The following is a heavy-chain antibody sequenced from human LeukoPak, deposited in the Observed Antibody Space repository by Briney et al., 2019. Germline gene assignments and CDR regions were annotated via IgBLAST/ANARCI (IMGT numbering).Heavy chain of an antibody. J-gene: IGHJ4*02. CDR2: ISAYNGNT. Sequence: ASVKVSCKASGYTFTSYGISWVRQAPGQGLEWMGWISAYNGNTNYAQKLQGRVTMTTDTSTSTAYMELRSLRSDDTAVYYCASSYNSPYYFDYWGQGTLVTVSS. CDR1: GYTFTSYG. CDR3: ASSYNSPYYFDY. D-gene: IGHD6-6*01. V-gene: IGHV1-18*01.